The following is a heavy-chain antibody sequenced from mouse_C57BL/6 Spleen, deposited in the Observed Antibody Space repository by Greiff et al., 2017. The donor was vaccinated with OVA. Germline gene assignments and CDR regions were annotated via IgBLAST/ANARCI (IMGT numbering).Heavy chain of an antibody. CDR1: GYSITSGYY. Sequence: ESGPGLVKPSQSLSLTCSVPGYSITSGYYWNWIRQFPGNTLEWMGSISYDGSNNYNPSLKNRISITRDTSKNQYFQKLNSVTTEDTATYYCARVDDGYSFFDDGGQGTTLTVSS. J-gene: IGHJ2*01. CDR2: ISYDGSN. V-gene: IGHV3-6*01. D-gene: IGHD2-3*01. CDR3: ARVDDGYSFFDD.